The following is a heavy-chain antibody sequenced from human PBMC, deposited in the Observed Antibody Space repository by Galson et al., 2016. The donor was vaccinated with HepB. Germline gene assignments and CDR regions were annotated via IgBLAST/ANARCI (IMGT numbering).Heavy chain of an antibody. CDR3: ATRLGYCRGGTCFGGY. V-gene: IGHV3-53*01. J-gene: IGHJ1*01. CDR2: IYSDGRT. D-gene: IGHD2-15*01. Sequence: SLRLSCAVSGFSASDNYMSRARQAPGKGLEWVSLIYSDGRTHHAESVKGRFTISRDNTKNTVYLQMNSLRVEDSAIYYCATRLGYCRGGTCFGGYWGQGSLVIVS. CDR1: GFSASDNY.